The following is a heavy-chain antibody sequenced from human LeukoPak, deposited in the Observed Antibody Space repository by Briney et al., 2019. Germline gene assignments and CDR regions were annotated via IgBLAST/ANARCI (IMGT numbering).Heavy chain of an antibody. CDR3: ASYGGPYGTGYYFDY. J-gene: IGHJ4*02. Sequence: GGSLRLSCAASGFSFRTYEMNWVRQAPGKGLEWVSYISSSGSTIYYADSVKGRFTISRDNAKNSLYLQMNSLRAEDTAVYYCASYGGPYGTGYYFDYWGQGTLVTVSS. D-gene: IGHD1-1*01. CDR2: ISSSGSTI. V-gene: IGHV3-48*03. CDR1: GFSFRTYE.